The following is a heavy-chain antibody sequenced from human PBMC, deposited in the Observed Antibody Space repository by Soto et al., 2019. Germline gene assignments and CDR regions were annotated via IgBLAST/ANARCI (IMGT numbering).Heavy chain of an antibody. V-gene: IGHV3-48*03. CDR3: ARTLKNQLPPYYYAMDV. D-gene: IGHD1-1*01. CDR1: GFTFSRYE. Sequence: EEQLVESGGGLVHPGGSLRLSCSASGFTFSRYEMNWVRQGPGRGLEWISYISPSDSAAYYADSVKGRFTISRENAKNTLILQMNSLRAEDTAVYYCARTLKNQLPPYYYAMDVWGQGTTVTVSS. J-gene: IGHJ6*02. CDR2: ISPSDSAA.